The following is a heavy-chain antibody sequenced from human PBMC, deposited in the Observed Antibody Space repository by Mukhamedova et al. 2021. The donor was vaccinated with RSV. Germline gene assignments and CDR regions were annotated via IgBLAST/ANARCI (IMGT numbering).Heavy chain of an antibody. V-gene: IGHV3-30-3*02. Sequence: AEYMGGRFTISRDNSKNTLYLQMNSLRAEDTAVYYCAKDGGITYYDFWSGYYRGLYYFDYWGQGTLVTVSS. D-gene: IGHD3-3*01. CDR3: AKDGGITYYDFWSGYYRGLYYFDY. J-gene: IGHJ4*02.